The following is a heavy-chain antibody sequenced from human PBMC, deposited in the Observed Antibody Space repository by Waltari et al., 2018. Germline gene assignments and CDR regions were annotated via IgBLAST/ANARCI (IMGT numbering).Heavy chain of an antibody. Sequence: QVQLQQWGAGLLKPSETLSLTCAVYGGSFSGYYWSWIRQPPGKGLEWIGEINHSGSTNYNPSLKSRVTISVDTSKNQFSLKLSSVTAADTAVYYCARGLVVADIVLMVYAIRRYNWFDPWGQGTLVTVSS. V-gene: IGHV4-34*01. CDR2: INHSGST. D-gene: IGHD2-8*01. J-gene: IGHJ5*02. CDR1: GGSFSGYY. CDR3: ARGLVVADIVLMVYAIRRYNWFDP.